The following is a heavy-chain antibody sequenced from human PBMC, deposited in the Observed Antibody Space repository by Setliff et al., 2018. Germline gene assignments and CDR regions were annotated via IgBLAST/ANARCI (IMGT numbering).Heavy chain of an antibody. CDR1: GGTFISYA. CDR2: IIPIFGTA. J-gene: IGHJ3*02. Sequence: GASVKVSCKASGGTFISYAISWVRQAPGQGLQWMGGIIPIFGTANYAQKFQGRVTITTDESTSTAYMELSSLRSEDTALYYCARDRGNCSGGSCRRTRIYDAFDIWGQGTMVTVSS. V-gene: IGHV1-69*05. CDR3: ARDRGNCSGGSCRRTRIYDAFDI. D-gene: IGHD2-15*01.